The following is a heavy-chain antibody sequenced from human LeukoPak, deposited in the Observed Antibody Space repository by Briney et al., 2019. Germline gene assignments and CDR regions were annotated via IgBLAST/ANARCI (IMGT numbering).Heavy chain of an antibody. CDR1: GFTFSSYR. D-gene: IGHD3-3*01. Sequence: VGSLRLSCAASGFTFSSYRMSWVRQALGKGLEWVANIKQDGSVKYYVDSVKGRFSISKDYAKNLLFLEMSSLRAEDTAVYYCAREYDFGRYLDYWGQGILVTVSS. CDR3: AREYDFGRYLDY. V-gene: IGHV3-7*01. CDR2: IKQDGSVK. J-gene: IGHJ4*02.